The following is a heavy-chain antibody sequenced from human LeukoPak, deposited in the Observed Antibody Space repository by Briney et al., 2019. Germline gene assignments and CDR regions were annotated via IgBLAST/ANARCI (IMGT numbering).Heavy chain of an antibody. CDR3: ARTPSVTSCFDY. CDR2: INHSGST. D-gene: IGHD2-2*01. J-gene: IGHJ4*02. CDR1: GGSFSGYY. Sequence: SETLSLTCAVYGGSFSGYYWSWIRQPPGKGLEWIGEINHSGSTNYNPSLKSRVTISVDTSKNQFSLKLSSVTAADTAVYYCARTPSVTSCFDYWGQGTLVTVSS. V-gene: IGHV4-34*01.